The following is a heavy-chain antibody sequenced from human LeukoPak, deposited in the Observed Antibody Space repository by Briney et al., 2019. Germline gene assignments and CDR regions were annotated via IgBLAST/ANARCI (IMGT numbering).Heavy chain of an antibody. CDR1: GYSFTSYR. D-gene: IGHD3-22*01. Sequence: GESLKISCQASGYSFTSYRIGWVRQMPGKGLEWMGIIYPDDSDTRYSPSFQGQVTISADKSISTAYLQWSSLKASDTAMYYCARVSDSSGYYYDWFDPWGQGTLVTVSS. CDR3: ARVSDSSGYYYDWFDP. V-gene: IGHV5-51*01. CDR2: IYPDDSDT. J-gene: IGHJ5*02.